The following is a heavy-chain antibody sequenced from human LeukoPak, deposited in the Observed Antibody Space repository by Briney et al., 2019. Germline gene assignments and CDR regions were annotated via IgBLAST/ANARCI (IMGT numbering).Heavy chain of an antibody. V-gene: IGHV5-51*01. Sequence: GESLKISCKGSGYSFTNYWIGWVRQLPGKGLEWMGIIYPGDSDTRYSPSFQDQVTISADKSISTAYLQWSSLKASDTAMYYCARQRFTMRAYAGNWFDPWGQGTLVTVSS. CDR3: ARQRFTMRAYAGNWFDP. CDR2: IYPGDSDT. J-gene: IGHJ5*02. CDR1: GYSFTNYW. D-gene: IGHD3-10*01.